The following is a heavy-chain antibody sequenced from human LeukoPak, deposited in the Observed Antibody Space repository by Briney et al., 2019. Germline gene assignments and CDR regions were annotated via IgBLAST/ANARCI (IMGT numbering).Heavy chain of an antibody. CDR2: INPNSGGT. CDR1: GYTFTGYY. D-gene: IGHD3-16*01. J-gene: IGHJ6*03. CDR3: ARDRILWSQDYYYYMDV. V-gene: IGHV1-2*02. Sequence: ASVTVSFKASGYTFTGYYMHWVRQAPGQGLEWMGWINPNSGGTNYAQKFQGRVTMTRDTSISSAYMELSRLRSDDTAVYYCARDRILWSQDYYYYMDVWGKGTTVTVSS.